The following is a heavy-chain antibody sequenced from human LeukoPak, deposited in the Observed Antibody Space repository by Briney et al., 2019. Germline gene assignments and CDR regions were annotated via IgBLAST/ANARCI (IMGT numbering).Heavy chain of an antibody. CDR2: ISGSGGST. Sequence: GGSLRLSCAASGFTFSSYAMSWVRQAPGKGLEWVSAISGSGGSTYYADSVKGRFTISRDNSKNTLYLQMNSLRAEDTAVYYCAKDTYYDILTGYRYTEYFQHWGQGTLVTVSP. D-gene: IGHD3-9*01. J-gene: IGHJ1*01. CDR3: AKDTYYDILTGYRYTEYFQH. V-gene: IGHV3-23*01. CDR1: GFTFSSYA.